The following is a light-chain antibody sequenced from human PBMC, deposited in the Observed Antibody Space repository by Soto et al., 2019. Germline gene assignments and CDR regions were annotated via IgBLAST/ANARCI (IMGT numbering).Light chain of an antibody. CDR3: QYYSSSLSIT. V-gene: IGKV3-20*01. CDR2: GAS. J-gene: IGKJ5*01. CDR1: QSVRSTY. Sequence: EIVLMQSPGILSLSPGERATLSCRASQSVRSTYLAWYQQKPGQAPRLLIHGASSRATGIPDRFSGSGSGTDFTLTISRLEPEDFAVYYCQYYSSSLSITFGQGTRLDIK.